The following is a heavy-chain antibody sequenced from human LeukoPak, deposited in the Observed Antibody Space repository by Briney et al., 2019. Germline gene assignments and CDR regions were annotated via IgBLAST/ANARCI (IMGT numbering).Heavy chain of an antibody. D-gene: IGHD4-11*01. J-gene: IGHJ4*02. CDR3: AKFPGTVTKYYFDY. CDR2: ISGSGGST. V-gene: IGHV3-23*01. Sequence: GGSLRLSCAGSGFTFSNYAMSWIRQAPGKGLEWVSAISGSGGSTYYADSVKGRFTISRDNSKNTLYLQMNSLRAEDTAVYYCAKFPGTVTKYYFDYWGQGTLVTVSS. CDR1: GFTFSNYA.